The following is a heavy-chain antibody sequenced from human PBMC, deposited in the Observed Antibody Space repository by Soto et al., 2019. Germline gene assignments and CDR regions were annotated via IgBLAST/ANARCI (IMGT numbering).Heavy chain of an antibody. J-gene: IGHJ4*02. Sequence: PGGSLRLSCAASGFTFSSYAMSWVRQAPGKGLEWVSAISGSGGSTYYADSVKGRFTISRDNSKNTLYLQMNSLRAEDTAVYYCALRYNWNYEYLFDYWGQGTLVTVSS. CDR1: GFTFSSYA. D-gene: IGHD1-7*01. V-gene: IGHV3-23*01. CDR2: ISGSGGST. CDR3: ALRYNWNYEYLFDY.